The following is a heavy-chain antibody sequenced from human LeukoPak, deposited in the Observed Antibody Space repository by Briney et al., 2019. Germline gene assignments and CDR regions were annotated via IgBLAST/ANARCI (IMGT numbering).Heavy chain of an antibody. CDR3: ASGIAL. CDR2: IKQDGSEK. Sequence: GGSLRLSCVASGFIFTDHWMSWVRQAPGNGLEWVANIKQDGSEKYYVDSVKGRFTISRDNAKNSLFLQMNSLRAEDTAVYYCASGIALWGQGTLVTVSS. V-gene: IGHV3-7*01. J-gene: IGHJ4*02. CDR1: GFIFTDHW. D-gene: IGHD2-21*01.